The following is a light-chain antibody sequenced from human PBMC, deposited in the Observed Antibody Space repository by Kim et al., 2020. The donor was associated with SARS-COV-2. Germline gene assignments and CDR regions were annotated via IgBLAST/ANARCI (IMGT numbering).Light chain of an antibody. Sequence: SVSRWERATLSCRASQSISSNFAWYQHKPGQAPRLLVHGAATRATDIPARFSGSGSGTEFTLTMSSLQSGDFAIYYCQQYNNWPLTFGGGTKLEI. CDR1: QSISSN. CDR2: GAA. J-gene: IGKJ4*01. V-gene: IGKV3-15*01. CDR3: QQYNNWPLT.